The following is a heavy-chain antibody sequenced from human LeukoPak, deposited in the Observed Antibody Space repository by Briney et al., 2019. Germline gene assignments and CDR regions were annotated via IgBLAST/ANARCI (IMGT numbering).Heavy chain of an antibody. CDR1: GFPFSSYA. CDR2: ISDSGGST. CDR3: VRGYSFGPYGMDV. J-gene: IGHJ6*02. Sequence: GGSLGLACSASGFPFSSYAMHWVRQAPGKGLEYVSAISDSGGSTYYADSVKGRFTISRDNSKNTLYLQMSSLRAKDTAVYFCVRGYSFGPYGMDVWGQGTTVTVSS. D-gene: IGHD2-15*01. V-gene: IGHV3-64D*09.